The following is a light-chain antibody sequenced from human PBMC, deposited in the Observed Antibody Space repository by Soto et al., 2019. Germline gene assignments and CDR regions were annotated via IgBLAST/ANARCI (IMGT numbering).Light chain of an antibody. V-gene: IGLV2-11*01. CDR3: CSYAGSYKGYV. CDR1: SSDVGGYNY. CDR2: DVS. Sequence: QSALTQPRSVSGSPGQSVTISCTGTSSDVGGYNYVSWYQQHPGKAPKFMIYDVSKRPSGVHDRFSGSKSGNTASLTISGLQAEDEADYYCCSYAGSYKGYVFGTGTKLTVL. J-gene: IGLJ1*01.